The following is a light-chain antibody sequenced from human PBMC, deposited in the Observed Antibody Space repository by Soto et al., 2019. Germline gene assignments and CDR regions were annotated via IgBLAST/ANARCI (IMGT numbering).Light chain of an antibody. CDR1: QSILYSSNNKNC. J-gene: IGKJ1*01. CDR2: WAS. CDR3: QQYYRAPWT. V-gene: IGKV4-1*01. Sequence: DIVMTQSPDSLAVSLGERATINCKSSQSILYSSNNKNCLAWYQQKPGQAPKLLIYWASSRESGVPDRFRGSESGTDFTLTISSLHAEDVAIYYCQQYYRAPWTFGQGTKVEIK.